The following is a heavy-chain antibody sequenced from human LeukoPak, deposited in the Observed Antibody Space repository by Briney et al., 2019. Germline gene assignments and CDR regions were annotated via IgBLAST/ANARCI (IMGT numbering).Heavy chain of an antibody. CDR3: ARGRQTYYYGSGSYYRYYYYGMDV. CDR2: INHSGST. D-gene: IGHD3-10*01. CDR1: GGTFSAYY. Sequence: SETLSLTCAVYGGTFSAYYWSWIRQPPGKGLEWIWEINHSGSTNYNPYPKSRVTISVETSKNQFSLMLSSVSAADTAVYYCARGRQTYYYGSGSYYRYYYYGMDVWGQGTTVTVSS. J-gene: IGHJ6*02. V-gene: IGHV4-34*01.